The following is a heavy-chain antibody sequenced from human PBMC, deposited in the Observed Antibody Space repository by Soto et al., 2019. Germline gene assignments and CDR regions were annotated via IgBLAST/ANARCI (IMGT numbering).Heavy chain of an antibody. CDR2: ISGSGGST. J-gene: IGHJ6*02. CDR3: AKVYCSSTSCRIPPSYYYYYGMDV. D-gene: IGHD2-2*01. CDR1: GFTFSSYA. V-gene: IGHV3-23*01. Sequence: GGSLRLSCAASGFTFSSYAMSWVRQAPGKGLEWVSAISGSGGSTYYADSVKGRFTISRDNSKNTLYLQMNSLRAEDTAVYYCAKVYCSSTSCRIPPSYYYYYGMDVWGQGTTVTVSS.